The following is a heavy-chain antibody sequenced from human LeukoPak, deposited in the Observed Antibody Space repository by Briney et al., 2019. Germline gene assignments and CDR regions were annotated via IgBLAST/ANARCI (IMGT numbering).Heavy chain of an antibody. CDR1: GFTFSSYW. J-gene: IGHJ4*02. CDR3: ARVGQAGYVGYPLHY. Sequence: GGSLRLSCAASGFTFSSYWMHWVRQAPGKGLMWVSRINSDGSSTSYADSVKGRFTISRDNAKNTLYLQMNSLRAEDTAVFYGARVGQAGYVGYPLHYRGQGTLVTVSS. CDR2: INSDGSST. V-gene: IGHV3-74*01. D-gene: IGHD5-12*01.